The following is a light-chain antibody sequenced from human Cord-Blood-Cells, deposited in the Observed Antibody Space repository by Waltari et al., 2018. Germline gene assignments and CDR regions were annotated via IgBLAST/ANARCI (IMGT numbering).Light chain of an antibody. CDR2: EVS. CDR3: SSYAGSNNVV. V-gene: IGLV2-8*01. Sequence: QSALTQPPSASGSPGQSVTISCPGTSSDVGGYNYVSWYQQHPGKAPKLMIYEVSKRPSGVPDRFSGSTSGNTASLTVSGLQAEDEADYYCSSYAGSNNVVFGGGTKLTVL. J-gene: IGLJ2*01. CDR1: SSDVGGYNY.